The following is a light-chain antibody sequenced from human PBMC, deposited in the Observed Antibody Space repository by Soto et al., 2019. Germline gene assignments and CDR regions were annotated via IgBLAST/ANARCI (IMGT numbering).Light chain of an antibody. CDR2: EVT. J-gene: IGLJ2*01. V-gene: IGLV2-8*01. CDR3: SSFAGGGNPVL. Sequence: QSALTQPPSASGSLGQSVTISCTGTSSDVGGYNYVSWHQQHPGKAPKLMIYEVTKRPSGVPDRFSGSKSGNTASLTVSWLHAEDEADYYCSSFAGGGNPVLFGGGTKLTVL. CDR1: SSDVGGYNY.